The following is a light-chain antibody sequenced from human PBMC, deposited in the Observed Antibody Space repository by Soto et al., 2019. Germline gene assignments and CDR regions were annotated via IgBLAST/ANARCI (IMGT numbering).Light chain of an antibody. CDR3: QQLNSYPHT. V-gene: IGKV1-9*01. CDR1: QGISSY. Sequence: DIQLTQSPSFLSASVGDRVTITCRASQGISSYLAWYQQKPGKAPKLLIYAASTLQSGVPSRFSGSGSGTEFTLTISSLQPEDFATHYCQQLNSYPHTFGQGTKLEIK. J-gene: IGKJ2*01. CDR2: AAS.